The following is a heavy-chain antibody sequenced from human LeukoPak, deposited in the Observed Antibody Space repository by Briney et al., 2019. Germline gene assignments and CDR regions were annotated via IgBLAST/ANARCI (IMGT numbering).Heavy chain of an antibody. Sequence: SETLSLTCTVSGGSISSSSYYWGWIRQPPGKGLEWIGSIYYSGSTYYNPSLKSRVTISVDTSKNQFSLKLSSVTAADTAVYYCARDGSRSEYNWFDPWGQGTLVTVSS. CDR2: IYYSGST. CDR3: ARDGSRSEYNWFDP. V-gene: IGHV4-39*07. D-gene: IGHD2-15*01. CDR1: GGSISSSSYY. J-gene: IGHJ5*02.